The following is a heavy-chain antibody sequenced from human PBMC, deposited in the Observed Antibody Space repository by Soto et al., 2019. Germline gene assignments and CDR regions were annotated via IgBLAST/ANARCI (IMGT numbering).Heavy chain of an antibody. D-gene: IGHD2-2*01. CDR1: GGSISSYY. Sequence: QVQLQESGPGLVKPSETLSLTCTVSGGSISSYYWSWIRQSPAKGLEWIGYIYSIGNTNYNPSLKGRVTITEDASENQFSLKLSSVTAADTAADYFARQYCSSTRCYQYFDYWGQGTLVTVST. J-gene: IGHJ4*02. CDR3: ARQYCSSTRCYQYFDY. V-gene: IGHV4-59*08. CDR2: IYSIGNT.